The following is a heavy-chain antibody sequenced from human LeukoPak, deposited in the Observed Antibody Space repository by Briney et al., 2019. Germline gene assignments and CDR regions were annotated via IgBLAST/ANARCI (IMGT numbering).Heavy chain of an antibody. J-gene: IGHJ4*02. CDR1: GFTFSTYW. V-gene: IGHV3-74*01. D-gene: IGHD3-9*01. CDR2: VNSDGSST. CDR3: AREGVPDILTGYQPNYFDY. Sequence: GGSPRLSCAASGFTFSTYWMHWVRQAPGKGLVWVSRVNSDGSSTTHADSVKGRFTISRDNAKNTLYLQMNSLRAEDTAVYYRAREGVPDILTGYQPNYFDYWGRGTLVTVSS.